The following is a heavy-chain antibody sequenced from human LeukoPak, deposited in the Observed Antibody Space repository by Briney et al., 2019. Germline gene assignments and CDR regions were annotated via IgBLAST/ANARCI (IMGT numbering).Heavy chain of an antibody. V-gene: IGHV3-23*01. D-gene: IGHD1-26*01. J-gene: IGHJ5*02. CDR3: ARDWGWEFIDH. CDR1: GFTFVGNA. CDR2: ISGSGDT. Sequence: GGSLRLSCAASGFTFVGNAVTWVRQAPGKGLEWVSTISGSGDTYYADSVKGRFTISRDDSKSTLSLQMNSLRAEDTAVYYCARDWGWEFIDHWGQGTLVTVSS.